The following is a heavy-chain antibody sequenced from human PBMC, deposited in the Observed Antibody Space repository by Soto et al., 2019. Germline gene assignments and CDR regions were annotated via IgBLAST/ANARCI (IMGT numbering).Heavy chain of an antibody. D-gene: IGHD5-12*01. J-gene: IGHJ1*01. Sequence: AAVQVSCKASGYTFTGYYMHWVRQAPGQGLEWMGWINPNSGGTNYAQKFQGRVTMTRDTSISTAYMELSRLRSDDTAVYYCARVRSVRYSGYDLAYWGQGNLVTVSS. CDR3: ARVRSVRYSGYDLAY. CDR1: GYTFTGYY. CDR2: INPNSGGT. V-gene: IGHV1-2*02.